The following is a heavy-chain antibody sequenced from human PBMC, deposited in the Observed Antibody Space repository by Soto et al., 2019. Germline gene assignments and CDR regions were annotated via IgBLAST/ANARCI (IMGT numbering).Heavy chain of an antibody. J-gene: IGHJ5*02. CDR3: ARDQSSSSWSAWDWFDP. V-gene: IGHV1-18*01. CDR2: ISAYNGNT. Sequence: QVQLVQSGAEVKKPGASVKVSCKASGYTFTSYGISWVRQAPGQGLEWMGWISAYNGNTNYAQKLKGRVTMTTDTSTSTAYMELRSLRSDDTAVYYCARDQSSSSWSAWDWFDPWGQGTLVTVSS. D-gene: IGHD6-13*01. CDR1: GYTFTSYG.